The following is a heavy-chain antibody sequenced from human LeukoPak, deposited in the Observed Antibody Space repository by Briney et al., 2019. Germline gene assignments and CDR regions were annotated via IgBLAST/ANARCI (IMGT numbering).Heavy chain of an antibody. D-gene: IGHD2-8*01. J-gene: IGHJ4*02. CDR2: INPNSGGT. V-gene: IGHV1-2*02. Sequence: ASVTVSCKASGYTFTGYYMHWVRQAPGQGREGMGWINPNSGGTNYAQKFQGRVTMTRDTSISTAYMELSRLRSDDTAVYYCARPRYCTNGVCYPIFDYWGQGTLVTVSS. CDR3: ARPRYCTNGVCYPIFDY. CDR1: GYTFTGYY.